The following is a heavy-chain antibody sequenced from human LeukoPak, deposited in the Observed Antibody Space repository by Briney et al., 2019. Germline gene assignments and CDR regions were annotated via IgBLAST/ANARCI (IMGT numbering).Heavy chain of an antibody. CDR1: GGTFSSYA. J-gene: IGHJ3*02. V-gene: IGHV1-69*05. Sequence: SVKVSCKASGGTFSSYAISWVRQAPGQGLEWMGGIIPIFGTANYAQKFQGRVTITTDESTSTAYMELSSLRSEDTAVYYCAREERWDSTVTSNDAFDIWGQGTMVTVSS. CDR2: IIPIFGTA. D-gene: IGHD4-17*01. CDR3: AREERWDSTVTSNDAFDI.